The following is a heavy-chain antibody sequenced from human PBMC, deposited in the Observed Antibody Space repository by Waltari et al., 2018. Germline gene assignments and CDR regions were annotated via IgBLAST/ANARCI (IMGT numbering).Heavy chain of an antibody. D-gene: IGHD6-6*01. V-gene: IGHV1-69*04. J-gene: IGHJ4*02. Sequence: QVQLVQSGAEVKKPGSSVKVSCKASVGTFSSYPTSWVRQAPGQGLEWMGRIIPILGIANYAQKFQGRVTITADKSTSTAYMELSSLRSEDTAVYYCARNGNPRSSYHSCDYWGQGTLVTVSS. CDR2: IIPILGIA. CDR1: VGTFSSYP. CDR3: ARNGNPRSSYHSCDY.